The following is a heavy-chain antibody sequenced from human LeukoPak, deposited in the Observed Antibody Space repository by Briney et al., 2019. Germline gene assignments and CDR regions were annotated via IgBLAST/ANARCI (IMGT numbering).Heavy chain of an antibody. CDR1: GGSISSYY. CDR3: ARDFFLDGSTENWFDP. J-gene: IGHJ5*02. D-gene: IGHD5-24*01. V-gene: IGHV4-59*01. Sequence: SETLSLTCTVSGGSISSYYWSWIRQPPGKGLEWIGYIYYSGSTNYNPSLKSRVTISVDTSKNQFSLKLSSVTAADTAVYYCARDFFLDGSTENWFDPWGQGTLVTVSS. CDR2: IYYSGST.